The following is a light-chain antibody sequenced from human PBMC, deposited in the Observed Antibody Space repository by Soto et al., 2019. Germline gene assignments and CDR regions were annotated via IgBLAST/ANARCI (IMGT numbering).Light chain of an antibody. J-gene: IGLJ3*02. Sequence: QSVLTQPPSVSGAPGQRVTISCSGTSSNIGAGYDVHWYHQLPGTAPKLLIFGNNNRPSGVPARFSASRSGTSASLAITGLQAEDEADYYCQSFATNLRGPVFGGGTKLTVL. CDR2: GNN. CDR3: QSFATNLRGPV. V-gene: IGLV1-40*01. CDR1: SSNIGAGYD.